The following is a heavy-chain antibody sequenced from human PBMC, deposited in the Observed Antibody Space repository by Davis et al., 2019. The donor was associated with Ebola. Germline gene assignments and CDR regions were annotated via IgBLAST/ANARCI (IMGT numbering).Heavy chain of an antibody. J-gene: IGHJ4*02. Sequence: GGSLRLSCAASGFTFSSYAMHWVRQAPGKGLEWVAVISYDGSNKYYADSVKGRFTISRDNSKNTLYLQMNSLRAEDTAVYYCARESVNIVASWGQGTLVTVSS. CDR1: GFTFSSYA. V-gene: IGHV3-30-3*01. CDR3: ARESVNIVAS. D-gene: IGHD5-12*01. CDR2: ISYDGSNK.